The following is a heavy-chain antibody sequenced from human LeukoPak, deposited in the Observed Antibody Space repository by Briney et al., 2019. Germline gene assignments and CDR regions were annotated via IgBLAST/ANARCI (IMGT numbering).Heavy chain of an antibody. V-gene: IGHV4-34*01. Sequence: ETSATLSLTCAVYGRSFSGYYWSWIRQPPGKGLEWIGEINHSGSTNYNPSLKSRVTISVDTSKNQFSLKLSSVTAADTAVYYCARVGNSSGSPRAFDIWGQGTMVTVSS. J-gene: IGHJ3*02. D-gene: IGHD6-19*01. CDR1: GRSFSGYY. CDR2: INHSGST. CDR3: ARVGNSSGSPRAFDI.